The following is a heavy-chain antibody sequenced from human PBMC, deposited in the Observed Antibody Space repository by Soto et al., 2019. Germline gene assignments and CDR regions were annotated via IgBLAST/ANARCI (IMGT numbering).Heavy chain of an antibody. D-gene: IGHD5-12*01. CDR3: ATLSGYDYPSFRFGYYYYGMDV. CDR1: GYTLTELS. Sequence: ASVKVSCKVSGYTLTELSMHWVRQAPGKGLEGMGGFDPEDGETIYAQKFQGRVTMTEDTSTDTAYMELSSLRSEGTAVYYCATLSGYDYPSFRFGYYYYGMDVWGQGTTVTVSS. CDR2: FDPEDGET. J-gene: IGHJ6*02. V-gene: IGHV1-24*01.